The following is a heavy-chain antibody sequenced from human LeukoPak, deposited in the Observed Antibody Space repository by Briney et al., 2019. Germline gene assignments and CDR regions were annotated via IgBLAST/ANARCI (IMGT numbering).Heavy chain of an antibody. CDR3: ARVTAAAGPDY. CDR2: IYYSGST. Sequence: SETLSLTCTVSGGSISSYYWSWIRQPPGKGLEWIGYIYYSGSTNYNPSLKSRVTISVDTSKNQFSLKLSSVTAADTAVYYCARVTAAAGPDYWGQGTLVTVAS. J-gene: IGHJ4*02. CDR1: GGSISSYY. D-gene: IGHD6-13*01. V-gene: IGHV4-59*01.